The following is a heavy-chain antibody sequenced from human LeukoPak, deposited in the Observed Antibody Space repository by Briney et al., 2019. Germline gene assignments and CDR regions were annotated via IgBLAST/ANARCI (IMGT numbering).Heavy chain of an antibody. V-gene: IGHV3-74*01. J-gene: IGHJ4*02. Sequence: GGSLRLSCAASGFTFTNYWIHWVRQAPGKGLMWVSRINSDGSSTSYADSVKGRFTISRDNAKNTLYLQMNSLRPEDTALYYCAKASLGGSYHTHVDYWGQGTLVTVSS. CDR3: AKASLGGSYHTHVDY. CDR2: INSDGSST. CDR1: GFTFTNYW. D-gene: IGHD1-26*01.